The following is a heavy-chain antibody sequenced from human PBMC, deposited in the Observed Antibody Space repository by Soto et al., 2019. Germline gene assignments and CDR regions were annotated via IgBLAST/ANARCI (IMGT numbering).Heavy chain of an antibody. Sequence: VGSLRLSGAASGFTFSSYSMNWVRQARGKGLERVSSISSRSSYIHYADSVKGRFTISRDNAKSSLYLQMNSLRAEDTAVYYCAILLVWFGELLGPVDYWGQGTLVTVSS. CDR2: ISSRSSYI. CDR1: GFTFSSYS. J-gene: IGHJ4*02. D-gene: IGHD3-10*01. CDR3: AILLVWFGELLGPVDY. V-gene: IGHV3-21*06.